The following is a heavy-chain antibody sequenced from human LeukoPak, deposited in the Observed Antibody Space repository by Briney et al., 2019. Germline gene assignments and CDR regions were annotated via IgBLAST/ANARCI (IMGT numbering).Heavy chain of an antibody. CDR2: INPNSGGT. CDR1: GYTFTDYY. CDR3: ARAGGRSWFDP. V-gene: IGHV1-2*02. J-gene: IGHJ5*02. Sequence: ASVKVSCKASGYTFTDYYMHWVRQAPGQGLEWMGWINPNSGGTNYAQNFQGRVTMTTDTSMSTAYMELSRLTSDDTAVYYCARAGGRSWFDPWGQGTLVTVSS.